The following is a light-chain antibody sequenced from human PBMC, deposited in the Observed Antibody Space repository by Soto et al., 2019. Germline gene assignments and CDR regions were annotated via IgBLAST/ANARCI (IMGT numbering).Light chain of an antibody. V-gene: IGKV3-15*01. CDR1: QSVSSN. CDR3: QQYDNWPIT. CDR2: GAS. Sequence: EMVMTQSPATLSVSPGERATLSCRASQSVSSNLAWYQQKPGQAPRLLIYGASSRATGIPARFSGSESGTEFTLTISSLQSEDFAVYYCQQYDNWPITFGQGTRLKIK. J-gene: IGKJ5*01.